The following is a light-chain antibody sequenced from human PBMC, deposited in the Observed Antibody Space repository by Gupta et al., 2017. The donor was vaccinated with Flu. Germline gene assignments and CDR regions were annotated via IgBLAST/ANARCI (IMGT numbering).Light chain of an antibody. Sequence: QSALTQPPSVSGAPGQRVTISCTGSRSNVGSGYDVNWYQQLPGKAPKLLIYANTYRPSGVPDRFSGSKSGTSASLAIAGLQGDYEASYYCQTFDTSLSDYVFGTETEVTVL. CDR2: ANT. CDR3: QTFDTSLSDYV. J-gene: IGLJ1*01. CDR1: RSNVGSGYD. V-gene: IGLV1-40*01.